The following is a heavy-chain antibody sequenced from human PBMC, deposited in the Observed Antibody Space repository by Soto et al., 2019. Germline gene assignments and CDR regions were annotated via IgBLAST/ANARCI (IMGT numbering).Heavy chain of an antibody. CDR2: ISAYNGNT. Sequence: ASVKVSCKASGYTFTSYGISWVRQAPGQGLEWMGWISAYNGNTNYAQKLQGRVTMTTDTSTSTAYMELRSLRSDDTAVYYCARDGGSYYGPPDYYYYYGMDVWGQGTTVTAP. V-gene: IGHV1-18*01. CDR3: ARDGGSYYGPPDYYYYYGMDV. J-gene: IGHJ6*02. D-gene: IGHD1-26*01. CDR1: GYTFTSYG.